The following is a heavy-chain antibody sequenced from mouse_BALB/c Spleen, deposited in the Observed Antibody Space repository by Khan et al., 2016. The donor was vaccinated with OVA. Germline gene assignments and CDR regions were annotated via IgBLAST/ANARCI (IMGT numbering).Heavy chain of an antibody. CDR2: KSYSGNT. CDR3: ESIYGGDFAY. D-gene: IGHD1-1*01. Sequence: EVKLEESGPGLVKPSQSLSLTCTVTGYSITSDYARNWIRQFPGNKLEWMGHKSYSGNTKYNPSLKSRISITRDTSKNQFFLQLNSVTTEDTATYNVESIYGGDFAYWGQGTTRTVSS. V-gene: IGHV3-2*02. J-gene: IGHJ2*01. CDR1: GYSITSDYA.